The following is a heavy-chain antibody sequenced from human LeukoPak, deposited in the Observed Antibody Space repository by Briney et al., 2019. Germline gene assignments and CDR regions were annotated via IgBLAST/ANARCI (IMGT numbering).Heavy chain of an antibody. V-gene: IGHV4-4*07. D-gene: IGHD2-15*01. Sequence: SETLSLTCTVSGGSISSYYWSWIRQPAGKGLEWIGRIYTSGSTNYNPSLKSRVTMSVDTSKNQFSLKLSSVTAADTAVYYCARVVTRGDAKRWFDPWGQGTLVTVSS. J-gene: IGHJ5*02. CDR1: GGSISSYY. CDR3: ARVVTRGDAKRWFDP. CDR2: IYTSGST.